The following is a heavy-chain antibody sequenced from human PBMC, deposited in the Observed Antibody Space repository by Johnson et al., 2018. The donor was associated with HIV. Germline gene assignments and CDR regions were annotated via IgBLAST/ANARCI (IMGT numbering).Heavy chain of an antibody. D-gene: IGHD3-16*01. CDR1: GFTFSSYT. J-gene: IGHJ3*02. CDR3: ARGLGLQQIDI. V-gene: IGHV3-30*04. CDR2: MSYDGISE. Sequence: QVQLVESGGGVVQPGRSLRLSCAASGFTFSSYTMQWVRQAPGKGLEWVAVMSYDGISEYNADSVKGRFTISRDNSKNTLYLQMKRLRADDTAGYYCARGLGLQQIDIWGQGTMVTVSS.